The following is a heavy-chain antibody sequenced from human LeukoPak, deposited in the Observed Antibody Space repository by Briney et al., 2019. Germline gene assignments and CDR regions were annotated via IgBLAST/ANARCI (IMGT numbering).Heavy chain of an antibody. D-gene: IGHD2-15*01. CDR2: VYYSGST. CDR3: ATLSYSGGSFDY. V-gene: IGHV4-39*01. CDR1: GASISSSSYY. Sequence: SETLSLTCTVSGASISSSSYYWGWIPQPPGKGLQWIGSVYYSGSTYYTPSLKSRVTISVATSKKQFSLNLSSVTAADTAVYYCATLSYSGGSFDYWGQGTLVTVSS. J-gene: IGHJ4*02.